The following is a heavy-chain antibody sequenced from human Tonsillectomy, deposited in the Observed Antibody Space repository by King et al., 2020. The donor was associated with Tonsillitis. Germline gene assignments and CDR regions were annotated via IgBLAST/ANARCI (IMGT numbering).Heavy chain of an antibody. Sequence: QLQESGSGLVKPSQTLSLTCAVSGGSISSGGYSWSWIRQPPGKGLEWIGYIYHSGSTYYNPSLKSRVTISVDRSKNRFSLKLSSVTAADTAVYYCASEPGSGGGFDYWGQGTLVTVPS. CDR2: IYHSGST. V-gene: IGHV4-30-2*01. CDR3: ASEPGSGGGFDY. CDR1: GGSISSGGYS. J-gene: IGHJ4*02. D-gene: IGHD2-15*01.